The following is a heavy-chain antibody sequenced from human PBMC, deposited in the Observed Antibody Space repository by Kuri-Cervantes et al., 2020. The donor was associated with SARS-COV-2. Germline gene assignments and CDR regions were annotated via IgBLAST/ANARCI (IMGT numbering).Heavy chain of an antibody. CDR2: IIPIFGTT. V-gene: IGHV1-69*06. CDR3: ARDREQLVARAYYYYYYMDV. D-gene: IGHD6-13*01. Sequence: SVKVSCKASGGTFSTYAISWVRQAPGQGLEWMGRIIPIFGTTNFPQKFQGRVTFTADKSTSTAYMELSSLRSEDTAVYYCARDREQLVARAYYYYYYMDVWGKGTTVTVSS. CDR1: GGTFSTYA. J-gene: IGHJ6*03.